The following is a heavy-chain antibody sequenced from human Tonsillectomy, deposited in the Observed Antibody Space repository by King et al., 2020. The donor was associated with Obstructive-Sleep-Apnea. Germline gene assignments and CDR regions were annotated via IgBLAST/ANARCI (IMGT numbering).Heavy chain of an antibody. CDR1: GFTVSSNY. J-gene: IGHJ6*02. CDR2: IYSVGST. D-gene: IGHD3-22*01. CDR3: ARAPAPYYYDSSGNPEMDV. V-gene: IGHV3-66*01. Sequence: VQLVESGGGLVQPGGSLRLSCAASGFTVSSNYMSWVRQAPGKGLEWVSVIYSVGSTYYADSVKGRFTISRDNAKNTLYLQMNSLRAEDTAVYYCARAPAPYYYDSSGNPEMDVWGQGTTVTVSS.